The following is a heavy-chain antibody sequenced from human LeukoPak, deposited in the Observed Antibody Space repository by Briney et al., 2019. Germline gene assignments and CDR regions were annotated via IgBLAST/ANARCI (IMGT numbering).Heavy chain of an antibody. CDR3: ARSLLPARNFDY. CDR2: ISYDGSNK. D-gene: IGHD1-14*01. Sequence: GGSLRLSCAASGFTFSSYGMHWVRQAPGKGLEWVAVISYDGSNKYYADSVKGRFTISRDNSKNTLYLQMNSLRAEDTAVYYCARSLLPARNFDYWGQGTLVTVSS. J-gene: IGHJ4*02. V-gene: IGHV3-30*19. CDR1: GFTFSSYG.